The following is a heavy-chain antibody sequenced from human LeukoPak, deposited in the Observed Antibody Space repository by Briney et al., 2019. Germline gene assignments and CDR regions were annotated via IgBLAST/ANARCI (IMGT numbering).Heavy chain of an antibody. J-gene: IGHJ4*02. CDR3: AKDPPHSSGPNSPCFEF. D-gene: IGHD6-19*01. V-gene: IGHV1-18*01. Sequence: ASVKVSCKASGYTFTTYGISWVRQAPGQGLEWMGWISPYNDNTEYAQKLQGRVTMTTDTSTSTVYMELRSLRSDDTAMYYCAKDPPHSSGPNSPCFEFWGQGTLVTVSS. CDR2: ISPYNDNT. CDR1: GYTFTTYG.